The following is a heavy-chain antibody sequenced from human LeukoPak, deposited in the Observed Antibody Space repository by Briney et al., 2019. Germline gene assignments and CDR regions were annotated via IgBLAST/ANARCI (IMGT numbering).Heavy chain of an antibody. V-gene: IGHV1-69*13. D-gene: IGHD6-13*01. J-gene: IGHJ5*02. CDR3: ARDSYMAAADTWFDP. CDR1: GGTFSSYA. CDR2: IIPIFGTA. Sequence: SVKVSCKASGGTFSSYAISWVRQAPGQGLEWMGGIIPIFGTANYAQKFQGRVTITADESTSTAYMEVRSLTSEDTAIYYCARDSYMAAADTWFDPWGQGTLVTVSS.